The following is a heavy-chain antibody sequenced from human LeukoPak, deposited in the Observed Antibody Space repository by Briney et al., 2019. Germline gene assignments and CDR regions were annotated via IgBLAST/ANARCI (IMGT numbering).Heavy chain of an antibody. CDR3: ARDHTMIVVALGY. D-gene: IGHD3-22*01. CDR2: IRYDGSNK. CDR1: GFTFSNYG. V-gene: IGHV3-30*02. Sequence: GGSLRLSCAAAGFTFSNYGIHWVRQAPGKGLEWVAFIRYDGSNKYYADSVKGRFTISRDNSKNTLYLQMNSLRAEDTAVYYCARDHTMIVVALGYWGQGTLVTVSS. J-gene: IGHJ4*02.